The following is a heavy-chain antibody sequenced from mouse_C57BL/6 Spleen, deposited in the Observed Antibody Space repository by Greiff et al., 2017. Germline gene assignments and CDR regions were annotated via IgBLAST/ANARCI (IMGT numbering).Heavy chain of an antibody. CDR2: ISSGSSTI. CDR3: AREAWFAY. Sequence: EVMLVESGGGLVKPGGSLKLSCAASGFTFSDYGMHWVRQAPEKGLEWVAYISSGSSTIYYADTVKGRFTISRDNARNTLFLQMTSLRSEDAAMYYCAREAWFAYWGHGTLVTVSA. V-gene: IGHV5-17*01. J-gene: IGHJ3*01. CDR1: GFTFSDYG.